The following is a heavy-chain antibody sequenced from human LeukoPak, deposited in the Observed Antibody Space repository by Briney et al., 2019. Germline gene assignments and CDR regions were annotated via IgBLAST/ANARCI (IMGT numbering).Heavy chain of an antibody. CDR1: GGSISSGDYY. CDR3: ARVWNDYGDYVPDY. CDR2: IYYSGST. D-gene: IGHD4-17*01. Sequence: PSQTLSLTCTVSGGSISSGDYYWSWIRQHPGKGLEWIGYIYYSGSTYYNPSLKSRVTISVDTSKNQFSLKLSSVTAADTAVYYCARVWNDYGDYVPDYWGQGTLVTVSS. V-gene: IGHV4-31*03. J-gene: IGHJ4*02.